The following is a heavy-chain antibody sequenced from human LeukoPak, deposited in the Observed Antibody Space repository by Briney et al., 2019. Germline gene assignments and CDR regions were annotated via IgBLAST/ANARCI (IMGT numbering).Heavy chain of an antibody. J-gene: IGHJ4*02. Sequence: GGSLRLSCAASGFTFRSYGIHWARQAPGKGLEWVALIWPDGNKKFYADSVKGRLTISRDNSKDTLYLQMNSLRADDTAVYYCARDGTGWYPGDYWGQGTLVTVSS. CDR1: GFTFRSYG. CDR2: IWPDGNKK. V-gene: IGHV3-33*01. CDR3: ARDGTGWYPGDY. D-gene: IGHD6-19*01.